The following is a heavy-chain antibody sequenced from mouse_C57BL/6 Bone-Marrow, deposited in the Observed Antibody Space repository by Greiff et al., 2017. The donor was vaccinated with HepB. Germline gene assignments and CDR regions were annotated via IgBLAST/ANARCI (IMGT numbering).Heavy chain of an antibody. V-gene: IGHV1-81*01. J-gene: IGHJ4*01. CDR3: ARSPYYSNYFYAMDY. D-gene: IGHD2-5*01. CDR2: IYPRSGNT. Sequence: QVQLQQSGAELARPGVSVKLSCKASGYTFTSYGISWVKQRTGQGLEWIGEIYPRSGNTYYNEKFKGKATLTADKSSSTAYMELRSLTSEDSAVYFCARSPYYSNYFYAMDYWGQGTSVTVSS. CDR1: GYTFTSYG.